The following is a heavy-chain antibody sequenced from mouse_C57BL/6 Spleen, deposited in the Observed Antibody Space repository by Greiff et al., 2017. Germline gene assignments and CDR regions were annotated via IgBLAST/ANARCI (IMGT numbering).Heavy chain of an antibody. Sequence: EVQLQQSGPELVKPGASVQMSCKASGYTFTDYHMHWVKQSHGKSLEWIGYINPNNGGTRYNQKFKGKATLTVNKSSSTAYMELRSLTSEDSAVYYCARSYYGSSLFAYWGQGTLVTVSA. CDR2: INPNNGGT. V-gene: IGHV1-22*01. J-gene: IGHJ3*01. CDR3: ARSYYGSSLFAY. CDR1: GYTFTDYH. D-gene: IGHD1-1*01.